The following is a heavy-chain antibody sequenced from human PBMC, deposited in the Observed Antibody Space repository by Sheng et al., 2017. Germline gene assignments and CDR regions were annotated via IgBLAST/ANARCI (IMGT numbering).Heavy chain of an antibody. D-gene: IGHD2-2*01. CDR2: ISFDGRNK. CDR3: ARDPYCTSTTCYSVGWFDP. J-gene: IGHJ5*02. V-gene: IGHV3-30*04. CDR1: GFSFSTYA. Sequence: VQLVESGGGVVQPGRSLRLSCAASGFSFSTYAIHWVRQAPGKGVEWVAVISFDGRNKYYGDSVKGRFTISRDNSKNTLYLQMNSLRPEDTAVYYCARDPYCTSTTCYSVGWFDPWGQGTLVTVSS.